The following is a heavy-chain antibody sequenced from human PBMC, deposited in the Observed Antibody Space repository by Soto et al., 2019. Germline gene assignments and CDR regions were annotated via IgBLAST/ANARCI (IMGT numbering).Heavy chain of an antibody. J-gene: IGHJ4*02. Sequence: GGSLRLSCAASGFTFDDYAMHWVRQAPGKGLEWVSGISWNSGSIGYADSVKGRFTISRDNAKNSLYLQMNSLRAEDTALYYCAKDIRGNFIAVAGIWSDWGQGTLVTVSS. CDR2: ISWNSGSI. V-gene: IGHV3-9*01. D-gene: IGHD6-19*01. CDR1: GFTFDDYA. CDR3: AKDIRGNFIAVAGIWSD.